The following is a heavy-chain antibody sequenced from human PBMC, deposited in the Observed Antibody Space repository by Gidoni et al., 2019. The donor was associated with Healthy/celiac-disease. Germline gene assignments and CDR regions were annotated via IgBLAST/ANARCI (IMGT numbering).Heavy chain of an antibody. D-gene: IGHD3-10*01. CDR1: GGSISSSSYY. V-gene: IGHV4-39*01. Sequence: QLQLQESGPVLVKPSETLSLTCTVSGGSISSSSYYWGWIRQPPGKGLEWIGSIYYSGSTYYNPSLKSRVTISVDTSKNQFSLKLSSVTAADTAVYYCATGTNYYGSGSYYLFDYWGQGTLVTVSS. CDR3: ATGTNYYGSGSYYLFDY. J-gene: IGHJ4*02. CDR2: IYYSGST.